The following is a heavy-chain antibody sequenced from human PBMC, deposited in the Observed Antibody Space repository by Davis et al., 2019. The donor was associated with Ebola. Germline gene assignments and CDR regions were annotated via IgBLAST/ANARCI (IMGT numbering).Heavy chain of an antibody. CDR1: GLTFTTST. V-gene: IGHV3-23*01. Sequence: GESLKISCVASGLTFTTSTMHWVRQAPGKGLEWVSEVSVPGLTHYADPVKGRFTISRDISKNIVYLDMKSLRAEDTAIYYCAKDFQGGSSYLDYWGQGTLVTVSS. D-gene: IGHD3-16*01. CDR2: VSVPGLT. CDR3: AKDFQGGSSYLDY. J-gene: IGHJ4*02.